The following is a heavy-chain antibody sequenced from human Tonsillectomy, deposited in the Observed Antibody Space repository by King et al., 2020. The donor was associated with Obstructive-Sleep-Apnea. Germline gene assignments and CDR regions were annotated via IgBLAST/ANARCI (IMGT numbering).Heavy chain of an antibody. J-gene: IGHJ4*02. Sequence: VQLVESGGGVVQPGRSLRLSCAASGFSFSSYGMHWVRQAPGKGLEWVAGTSYDGSKKYYPYSVKGRFTISRDNSKNTVYLQMNSLRAEDTAVYYCAKELSYGDHPSYFDYWGQGTLVTVSS. V-gene: IGHV3-30*18. CDR1: GFSFSSYG. CDR3: AKELSYGDHPSYFDY. CDR2: TSYDGSKK. D-gene: IGHD4-17*01.